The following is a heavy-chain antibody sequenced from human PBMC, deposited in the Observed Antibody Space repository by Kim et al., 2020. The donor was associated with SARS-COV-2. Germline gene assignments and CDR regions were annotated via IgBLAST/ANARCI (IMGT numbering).Heavy chain of an antibody. CDR2: INPSGGST. D-gene: IGHD6-19*01. CDR3: ARDFAHSIAVAGMNGDSGIDY. J-gene: IGHJ4*02. Sequence: ASVKVSCKASGYTFTSYYMHWVRQAPGQGLEWMGIINPSGGSTSYAQKFQGRVTMTRDTSTSTVYMELSSLRSEDTAVYYCARDFAHSIAVAGMNGDSGIDYWGQGTLVTVSS. V-gene: IGHV1-46*01. CDR1: GYTFTSYY.